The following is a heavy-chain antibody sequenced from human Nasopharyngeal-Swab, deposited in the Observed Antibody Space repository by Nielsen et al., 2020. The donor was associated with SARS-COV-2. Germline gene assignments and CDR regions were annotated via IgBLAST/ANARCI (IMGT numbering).Heavy chain of an antibody. J-gene: IGHJ4*02. V-gene: IGHV3-48*02. CDR3: ARDVAIAGATLEN. D-gene: IGHD1-26*01. CDR2: ISSSSSTS. Sequence: VRQMPGKGLEWVAYISSSSSTSYYADSVKGRFTISRDNPKNSLYLQMNSLRDEDTALYYCARDVAIAGATLENWGQGTLVTVSS.